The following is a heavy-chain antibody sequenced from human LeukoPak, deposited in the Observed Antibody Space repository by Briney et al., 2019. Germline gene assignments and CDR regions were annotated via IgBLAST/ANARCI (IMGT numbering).Heavy chain of an antibody. D-gene: IGHD3-22*01. J-gene: IGHJ4*02. Sequence: GGSLRLSCAASGFTVSSNYMSWVRQAPGKGLEWVSVIYSGGSTYYADSVKGRFTISRDNSKNTLYLQMNSLRAEDTAVYYCARDLAPNYYDSSGFDYWGQGTLVTVSS. V-gene: IGHV3-53*01. CDR2: IYSGGST. CDR3: ARDLAPNYYDSSGFDY. CDR1: GFTVSSNY.